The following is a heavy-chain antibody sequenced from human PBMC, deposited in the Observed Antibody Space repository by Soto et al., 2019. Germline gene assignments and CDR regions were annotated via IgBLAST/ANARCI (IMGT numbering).Heavy chain of an antibody. D-gene: IGHD6-19*01. Sequence: GSLRLSCAASEFTFSSYWMHWVRQAPGKGLVWVSRINSDESSTNYADSVKGRFTISRDNAKNTLYLQMDSLRAEDTAVYYCARATLSSGWFDYWGQGTLVTVSS. J-gene: IGHJ4*02. V-gene: IGHV3-74*01. CDR1: EFTFSSYW. CDR3: ARATLSSGWFDY. CDR2: INSDESST.